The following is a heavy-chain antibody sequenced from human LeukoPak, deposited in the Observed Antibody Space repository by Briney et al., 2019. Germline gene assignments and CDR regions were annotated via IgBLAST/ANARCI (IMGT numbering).Heavy chain of an antibody. V-gene: IGHV1-8*01. CDR1: GYTFTSYD. CDR3: AREVEVVVITRRAKAFDI. CDR2: MNPNSGNT. D-gene: IGHD3-22*01. J-gene: IGHJ3*02. Sequence: GASVKVSCKASGYTFTSYDINWVRQATGQGLEWMGWMNPNSGNTGYAQKFQGRVTMTRNTSISTAYMELSSLRSEDTAVYYCAREVEVVVITRRAKAFDIWGQGTMVTVSS.